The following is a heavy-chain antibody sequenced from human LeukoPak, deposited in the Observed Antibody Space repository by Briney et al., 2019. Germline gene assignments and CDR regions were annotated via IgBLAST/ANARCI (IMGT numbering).Heavy chain of an antibody. CDR2: INHSGST. CDR1: GGSYSGYY. V-gene: IGHV4-34*01. J-gene: IGHJ6*03. Sequence: PSETLSLTCAVYGGSYSGYYWSWIRQPPGKGLEWIGEINHSGSTNYNPSLKSRVTISVDTSKNQFSLKLSSVTAADTAVYYCARHRGSGSYYTGSYYYYMDVWGKGTTVTVSS. D-gene: IGHD3-10*01. CDR3: ARHRGSGSYYTGSYYYYMDV.